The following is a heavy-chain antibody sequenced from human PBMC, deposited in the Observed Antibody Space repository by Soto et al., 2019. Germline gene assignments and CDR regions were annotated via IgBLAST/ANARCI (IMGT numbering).Heavy chain of an antibody. CDR3: ARDMYSSDYFVKWFEP. CDR1: GFSFSSYA. V-gene: IGHV3-30-3*01. J-gene: IGHJ5*02. D-gene: IGHD6-19*01. CDR2: ISNDGINK. Sequence: QVRLVESGGGVVQPGRSLRLSCTASGFSFSSYAMYWFRQPPGKGLEWVAVISNDGINKHYADSVKGRVTVSRDNSNHSLDLPLNSLRGEDTAMYSCARDMYSSDYFVKWFEPWGQGTLVTVSS.